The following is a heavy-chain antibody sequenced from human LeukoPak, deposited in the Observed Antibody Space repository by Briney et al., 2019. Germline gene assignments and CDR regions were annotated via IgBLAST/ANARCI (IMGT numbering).Heavy chain of an antibody. CDR2: IRYDGSSK. Sequence: GGSLRLSWEASKFIFGSYGMHWVRKSPGKGLDWGPFIRYDGSSKYYADSVKGRFTISRDNSKNTLYLQMNSLRAEDTAVYYCAEEGGEYSSSFLSFDPWGQGTLVTVSS. D-gene: IGHD6-6*01. J-gene: IGHJ5*02. CDR3: AEEGGEYSSSFLSFDP. CDR1: KFIFGSYG. V-gene: IGHV3-30*02.